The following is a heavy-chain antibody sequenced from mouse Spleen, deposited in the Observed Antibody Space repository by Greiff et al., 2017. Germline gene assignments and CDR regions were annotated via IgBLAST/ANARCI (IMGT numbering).Heavy chain of an antibody. V-gene: IGHV2-5-1*01. D-gene: IGHD1-2*01. CDR1: GFSLTSYG. J-gene: IGHJ3*01. CDR2: IWRGGST. Sequence: QVQLQQSGPSLVQPSQSLSITCTVSGFSLTSYGVHWVRQSPGKGLEWLGVIWRGGSTDYNAAFMSRLSITKDNSKSQVFFKMNSLQADDTAIYYCAKNQFITTATAWFAYWGQGTLVTVSA. CDR3: AKNQFITTATAWFAY.